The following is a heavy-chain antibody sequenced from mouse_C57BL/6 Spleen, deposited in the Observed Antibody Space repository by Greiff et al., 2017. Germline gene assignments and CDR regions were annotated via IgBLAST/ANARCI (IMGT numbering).Heavy chain of an antibody. V-gene: IGHV7-1*01. CDR1: GFTFSDFY. Sequence: EVQVVESGGGLVQSGRSLRLSCATSGFTFSDFYMEWVRQAPGKGLEWIAASRNKANDYTTEYSASVKGRFIVSRDTSQSILYLQMNALRAEDTAIYYCARDARGYAMDDWGQGTSVTVSS. CDR3: ARDARGYAMDD. CDR2: SRNKANDYTT. J-gene: IGHJ4*01.